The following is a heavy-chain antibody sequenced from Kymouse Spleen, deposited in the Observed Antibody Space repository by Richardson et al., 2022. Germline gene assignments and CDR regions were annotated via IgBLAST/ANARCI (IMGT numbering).Heavy chain of an antibody. CDR2: IWYDGSNK. V-gene: IGHV3-33*01. J-gene: IGHJ4*02. CDR1: GFTFSSYG. D-gene: IGHD6-19*01. CDR3: ARDNFIAVAGTPDY. Sequence: QVQLVESGGGVVQPGRSLRLSCAASGFTFSSYGMHWVRQAPGKGLEWVAVIWYDGSNKYYADSVKGRFTISRDNSKNTLYLQMNSLRAEDTAVYYCARDNFIAVAGTPDYWGQGTLVTVSS.